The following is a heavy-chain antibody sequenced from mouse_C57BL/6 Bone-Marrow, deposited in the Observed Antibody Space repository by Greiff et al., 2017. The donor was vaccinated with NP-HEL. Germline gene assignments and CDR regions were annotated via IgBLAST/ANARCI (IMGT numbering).Heavy chain of an antibody. V-gene: IGHV1-76*01. CDR2: IYPGSGNT. CDR1: GYTFTDYY. CDR3: ARGITTAYWYFDV. D-gene: IGHD1-2*01. Sequence: QVQLQQSGAELVRPGASVKLSCKASGYTFTDYYINWVKQRPGQGLEWIARIYPGSGNTYYNEKFKGKATLTAEKSSSTAYMQLSSLTSEDSAVYFCARGITTAYWYFDVWGTGTTVPVSS. J-gene: IGHJ1*03.